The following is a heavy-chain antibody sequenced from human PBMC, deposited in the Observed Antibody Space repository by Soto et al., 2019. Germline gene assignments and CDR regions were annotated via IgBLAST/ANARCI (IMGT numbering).Heavy chain of an antibody. CDR1: GGSISSGGYY. J-gene: IGHJ6*02. Sequence: QVQLQESGPGLVKPSQTLSLTCTVSGGSISSGGYYWSWIRQHPGKGLEWIGYIYYSGSTYYNPSPKSRVTISVDTSKNQFSLKLSSVTAADTAVYYCARDHTYYDSSGYYYSNYYYGMDVWGQGTTVTVSS. V-gene: IGHV4-31*03. CDR2: IYYSGST. CDR3: ARDHTYYDSSGYYYSNYYYGMDV. D-gene: IGHD3-22*01.